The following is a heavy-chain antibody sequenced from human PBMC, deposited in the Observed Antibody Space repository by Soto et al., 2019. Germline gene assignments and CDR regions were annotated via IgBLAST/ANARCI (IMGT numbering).Heavy chain of an antibody. Sequence: GGSLRLSCAASGFTFSNYVMSWVRQTPGKGLEWVSTITNSGGTTYYADSVKGRFTISRDNSKNTLSLQMNSLRADDTALYYCAASPCSGGSCRVDYWGQGTLVTSPQ. J-gene: IGHJ4*02. CDR1: GFTFSNYV. V-gene: IGHV3-23*01. D-gene: IGHD2-15*01. CDR3: AASPCSGGSCRVDY. CDR2: ITNSGGTT.